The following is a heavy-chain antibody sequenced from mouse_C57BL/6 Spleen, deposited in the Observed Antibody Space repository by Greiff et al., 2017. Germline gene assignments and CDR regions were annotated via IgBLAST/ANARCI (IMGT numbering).Heavy chain of an antibody. CDR1: GYTFTDYY. V-gene: IGHV1-76*01. CDR2: IYPGSGNP. Sequence: QVQLQQSGAELVRPGASVKLSCKASGYTFTDYYINWVKQRPGQGLEWIARIYPGSGNPYYNEKFKGKATLTAEKSSSTAYMQLSSLTSEDSAVYFCARLGTTASFAYWGQGTLVTVSA. CDR3: ARLGTTASFAY. D-gene: IGHD1-1*01. J-gene: IGHJ3*01.